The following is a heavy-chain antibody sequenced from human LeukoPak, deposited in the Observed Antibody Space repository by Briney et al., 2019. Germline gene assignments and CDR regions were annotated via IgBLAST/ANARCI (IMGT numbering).Heavy chain of an antibody. Sequence: ASVKVSCKDSGYTFTGYYMHWVRQAPGQGLEWMGWINPNSGGTNYAQKFQGRVTMTRDTSISTAYMELSRLRSDDTAVYYCARAPPYSSGWYDYWGQGTLVTVSS. D-gene: IGHD6-19*01. CDR2: INPNSGGT. CDR1: GYTFTGYY. V-gene: IGHV1-2*02. J-gene: IGHJ4*02. CDR3: ARAPPYSSGWYDY.